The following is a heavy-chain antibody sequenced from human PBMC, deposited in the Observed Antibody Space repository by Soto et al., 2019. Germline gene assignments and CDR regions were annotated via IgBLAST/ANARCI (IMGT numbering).Heavy chain of an antibody. CDR1: GYTFTGYY. CDR2: INPNSGGT. J-gene: IGHJ6*02. CDR3: ARADVEQQLANYYYYYGMDV. D-gene: IGHD6-13*01. V-gene: IGHV1-2*04. Sequence: ASVKVSCKASGYTFTGYYMHWVRQAPGQGLEWMGWINPNSGGTNYAQKFQGWVTMTRDTSISTAYMELSRLRSDDTAVYYCARADVEQQLANYYYYYGMDVWGQGTKVTVSS.